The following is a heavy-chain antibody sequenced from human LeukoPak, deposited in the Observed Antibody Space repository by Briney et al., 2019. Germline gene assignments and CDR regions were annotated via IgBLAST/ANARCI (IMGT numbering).Heavy chain of an antibody. V-gene: IGHV3-30*02. CDR1: GFTFSSYG. CDR2: IRYDGSNK. J-gene: IGHJ4*02. D-gene: IGHD6-19*01. Sequence: GGSLRLSCAASGFTFSSYGMHWVRQAQGKGLEWVAFIRYDGSNKYYADSVKGRFTISRDNSKNTLYLQMISLRAEDTAVYYCARAVSSGRYLDYWGQGTLVTVSS. CDR3: ARAVSSGRYLDY.